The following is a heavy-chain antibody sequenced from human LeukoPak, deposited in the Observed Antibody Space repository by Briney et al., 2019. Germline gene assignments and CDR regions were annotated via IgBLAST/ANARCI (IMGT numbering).Heavy chain of an antibody. D-gene: IGHD6-19*01. CDR1: GYTLTELS. V-gene: IGHV1-24*01. CDR2: FDPEDGET. Sequence: ASVKVSCKVSGYTLTELSMHWVRQAPGKGLEWMGGFDPEDGETIYAQKIQGRVTMTEDTSIDTAYLELRSLRSEDTAIYYCVTDIRSGWKNYWGQGTLITVSS. CDR3: VTDIRSGWKNY. J-gene: IGHJ4*02.